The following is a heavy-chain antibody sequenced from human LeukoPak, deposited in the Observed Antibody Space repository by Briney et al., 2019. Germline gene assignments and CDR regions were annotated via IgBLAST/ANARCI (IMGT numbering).Heavy chain of an antibody. CDR1: GGTFGSYA. CDR2: IIPIFGTA. J-gene: IGHJ4*02. Sequence: GASVKVSCKASGGTFGSYAISWVRQAPGQGLEWMGGIIPIFGTANYAQKFQGRVTITTDESTSTAYMELSSLRSEDTAVYYCAKGRDGYNPLDYWGQGTLVTVSS. V-gene: IGHV1-69*05. D-gene: IGHD5-24*01. CDR3: AKGRDGYNPLDY.